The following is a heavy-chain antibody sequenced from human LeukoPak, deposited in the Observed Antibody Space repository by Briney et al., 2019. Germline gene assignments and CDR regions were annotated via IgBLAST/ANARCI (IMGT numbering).Heavy chain of an antibody. V-gene: IGHV4-61*02. CDR3: ARAYYDSSGYSFEPGDYYYYYMDV. CDR2: IYTSGST. CDR1: GGSISSGSYY. D-gene: IGHD3-22*01. J-gene: IGHJ6*03. Sequence: PSETLSLTCTVSGGSISSGSYYWSWIRQPAGKGLEWLGRIYTSGSTNYNPSLKSRVTISVDTSKNQFSLKLSSVTAADTAVYYCARAYYDSSGYSFEPGDYYYYYMDVWGKGTTVTVSS.